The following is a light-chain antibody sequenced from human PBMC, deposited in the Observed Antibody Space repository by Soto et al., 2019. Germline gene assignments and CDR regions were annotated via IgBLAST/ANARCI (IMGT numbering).Light chain of an antibody. CDR1: TSDVGGYDF. V-gene: IGLV2-14*01. Sequence: QSVLTQPASVSGSPGQSITISCTGTTSDVGGYDFVSWYQQHPGKAPKLMIYEVTIRPSGVSDRFSGSKSGNTASLTVSGLQAEDEADYYCSSYTGGNPSYVFGTGTKVTVL. CDR2: EVT. J-gene: IGLJ1*01. CDR3: SSYTGGNPSYV.